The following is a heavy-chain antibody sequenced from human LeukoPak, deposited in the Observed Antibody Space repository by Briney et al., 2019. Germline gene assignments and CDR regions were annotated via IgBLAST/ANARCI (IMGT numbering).Heavy chain of an antibody. CDR3: ARTSYVWGSYRYSSLVDY. D-gene: IGHD3-16*02. CDR2: INSDGSST. Sequence: GGSLRLSCAASGFTFSSYWMQWVRQAPGKGLVWVSRINSDGSSTSYADSVKGRFTISRDNAKNTLYLQMNSLRAEDTAVYYCARTSYVWGSYRYSSLVDYWGQGTLVTVPS. CDR1: GFTFSSYW. J-gene: IGHJ4*02. V-gene: IGHV3-74*01.